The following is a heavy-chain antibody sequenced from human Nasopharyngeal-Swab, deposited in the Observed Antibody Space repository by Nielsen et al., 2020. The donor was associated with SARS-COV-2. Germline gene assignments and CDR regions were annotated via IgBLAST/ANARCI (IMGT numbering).Heavy chain of an antibody. CDR2: INHSGST. CDR1: GGSFSGYY. D-gene: IGHD2-2*01. V-gene: IGHV4-34*01. Sequence: SETLSLTCAVYGGSFSGYYWSWIRQPPGKGLEWIGEINHSGSTNYNPSLKGRVTISVDTSKNQFSLKLSSVTAADTAVYYCARLLGYCSSTSCDYWGQGTLVTVSS. J-gene: IGHJ4*02. CDR3: ARLLGYCSSTSCDY.